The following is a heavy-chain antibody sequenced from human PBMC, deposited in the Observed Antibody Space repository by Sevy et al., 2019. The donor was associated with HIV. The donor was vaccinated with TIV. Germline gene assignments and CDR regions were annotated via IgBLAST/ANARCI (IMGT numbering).Heavy chain of an antibody. J-gene: IGHJ6*03. CDR2: IYHSGTT. CDR3: ARARRPETNYFCMDV. CDR1: GFSISNNFY. Sequence: LSLTCDVSGFSISNNFYWGWIRQPPGKGLEWIGSIYHSGTTYYSPSLNSRVTISVDMSNNQFALRLTSVTAADTAVYYCARARRPETNYFCMDVWGKGTTVTVSS. V-gene: IGHV4-38-2*01. D-gene: IGHD3-3*01.